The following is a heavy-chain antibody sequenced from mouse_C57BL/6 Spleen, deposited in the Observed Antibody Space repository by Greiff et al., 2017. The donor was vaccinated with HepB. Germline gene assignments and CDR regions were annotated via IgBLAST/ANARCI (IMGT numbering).Heavy chain of an antibody. CDR2: IDPEDGET. V-gene: IGHV14-2*01. Sequence: EVQLQQSGAELVKPGASVKLSCTASGFNIKDYYMHWVKQRTEQGLEWIGRIDPEDGETKYATKFQGKATITADTSSNTAYLQLSSLTSEDTAVYYCAVGYGSSPFDCWGQGTTLTVAS. J-gene: IGHJ2*01. D-gene: IGHD1-1*01. CDR3: AVGYGSSPFDC. CDR1: GFNIKDYY.